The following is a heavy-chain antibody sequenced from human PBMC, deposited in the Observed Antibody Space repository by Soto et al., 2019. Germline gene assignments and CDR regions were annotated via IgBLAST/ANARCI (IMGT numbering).Heavy chain of an antibody. V-gene: IGHV2-26*01. Sequence: QVTLKESGPVLVKPTETITLTCTVSGFTLSNARLGMSWIRQPPGNALEWLAHIFSNDEKSYSTSLKSRLTISKDTSKSQVVLTMTNMDPVDTATYYCARIVRQDSSGYYGHFDHWGQGALVTVSS. CDR1: GFTLSNARLG. J-gene: IGHJ4*02. CDR2: IFSNDEK. D-gene: IGHD3-22*01. CDR3: ARIVRQDSSGYYGHFDH.